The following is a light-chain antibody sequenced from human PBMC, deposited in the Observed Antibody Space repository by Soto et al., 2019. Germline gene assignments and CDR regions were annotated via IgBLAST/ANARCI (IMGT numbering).Light chain of an antibody. CDR2: GAS. V-gene: IGKV3-20*01. Sequence: EIVLTQFPGTLSLSPGERATRSCRASQSVNSRYLAWYQQKPGQAPRLLIYGASSRATGIPDRFSGSGSGTDFTLTITRLEPEDFAVYYCQHYVTSLTTFGQGTKMDI. CDR1: QSVNSRY. CDR3: QHYVTSLTT. J-gene: IGKJ1*01.